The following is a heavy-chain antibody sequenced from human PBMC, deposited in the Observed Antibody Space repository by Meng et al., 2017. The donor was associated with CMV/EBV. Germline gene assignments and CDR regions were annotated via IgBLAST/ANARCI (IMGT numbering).Heavy chain of an antibody. D-gene: IGHD3-10*01. V-gene: IGHV1-46*01. CDR1: GYTFTSYY. CDR3: ARAENYYGSGSYYDY. Sequence: SGYTFTSYYMNWVRQAPGQGLEWMGIINPSGGSTSYAQKFQGRVTMTRDTSTSTVYMELSSLRSEDTAVYYCARAENYYGSGSYYDYWGQGTLVTVSS. J-gene: IGHJ4*02. CDR2: INPSGGST.